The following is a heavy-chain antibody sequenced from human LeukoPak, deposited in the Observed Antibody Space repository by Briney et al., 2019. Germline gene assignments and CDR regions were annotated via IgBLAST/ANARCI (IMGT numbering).Heavy chain of an antibody. CDR3: ARTTKWELLC. Sequence: ASVKVSCKASGYTFTSYGISWVRQAPGQGLERMGWISAYNGNTNYAQKLQGRVTMTTDTTTSTAYMELRRLRSDDTAVYYCARTTKWELLCWGQGTLVTVSS. CDR1: GYTFTSYG. CDR2: ISAYNGNT. J-gene: IGHJ4*02. V-gene: IGHV1-18*01. D-gene: IGHD1-26*01.